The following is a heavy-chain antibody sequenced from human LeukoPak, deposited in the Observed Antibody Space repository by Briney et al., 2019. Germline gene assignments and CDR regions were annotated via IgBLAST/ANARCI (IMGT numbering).Heavy chain of an antibody. CDR3: ARLMATYSSGHDP. Sequence: SVKVSCKASGGTFSSYAISWVRQVPGQGLEWMGRIIPIFGTANYAQKFQGRVTTTTDESTSTAYMELSSLRSEDTAVYYCARLMATYSSGHDPWGQGTLVTVSS. D-gene: IGHD6-19*01. CDR2: IIPIFGTA. J-gene: IGHJ5*02. CDR1: GGTFSSYA. V-gene: IGHV1-69*05.